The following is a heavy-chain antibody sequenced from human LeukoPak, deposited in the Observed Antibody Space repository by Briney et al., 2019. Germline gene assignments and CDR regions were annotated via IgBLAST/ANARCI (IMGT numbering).Heavy chain of an antibody. CDR1: GFTFGDYA. CDR2: IRRKAHGGTT. V-gene: IGHV3-49*04. J-gene: IGHJ4*02. CDR3: TRVTYYYDNSGYFHFDS. D-gene: IGHD3-22*01. Sequence: GGSLRLSCTTSGFTFGDYAMSWVRQAPGKGLEWVSFIRRKAHGGTTEYAVSVKGRFSSSRDDSKSIAYLQMNSLKTEDTAVYFCTRVTYYYDNSGYFHFDSWGQGSLVTVSS.